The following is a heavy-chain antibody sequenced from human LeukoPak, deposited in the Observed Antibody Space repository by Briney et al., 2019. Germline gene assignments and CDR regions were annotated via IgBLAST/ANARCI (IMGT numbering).Heavy chain of an antibody. J-gene: IGHJ4*02. CDR2: INSDGSST. CDR1: GFTFSSYW. Sequence: GGSLRLSCAASGFTFSSYWMHWVRQAPGKGLVWVSRINSDGSSTTYADSVKGRFTISRDNSKNTLDLQMNSLRAEDTAVYYCAKMEDRLTLTRGVIIGGDWGRGTLVTVSS. D-gene: IGHD3-10*01. V-gene: IGHV3-74*03. CDR3: AKMEDRLTLTRGVIIGGD.